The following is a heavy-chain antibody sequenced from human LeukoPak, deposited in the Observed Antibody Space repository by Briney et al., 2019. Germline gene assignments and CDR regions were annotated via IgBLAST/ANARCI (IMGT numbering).Heavy chain of an antibody. CDR2: ISGSGGST. J-gene: IGHJ4*02. CDR1: GFTFSSYA. D-gene: IGHD2-21*01. Sequence: PGGSLRLSCAASGFTFSSYAMSWVRQAPGKGLEWVSAISGSGGSTYYADSVKGRFTISRDNSKNTLYLQMSSLRAEDTAVYYCAKVGVSGPLFDYWGQGTLVTVSS. V-gene: IGHV3-23*01. CDR3: AKVGVSGPLFDY.